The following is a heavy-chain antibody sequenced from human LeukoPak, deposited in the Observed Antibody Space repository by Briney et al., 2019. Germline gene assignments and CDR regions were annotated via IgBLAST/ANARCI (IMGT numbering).Heavy chain of an antibody. D-gene: IGHD2-21*01. V-gene: IGHV1-18*01. CDR1: GYTFTSYG. CDR2: ISAYNGNT. CDR3: ARGHSSVVIAIPYYFDF. Sequence: ASVKVSCKASGYTFTSYGISWVRQAPGQGLEWMGWISAYNGNTNYAQKLQGRVTMTTDTSTSTAYMELRSLRSDDTAVYYCARGHSSVVIAIPYYFDFWGQGTLVTVSS. J-gene: IGHJ4*02.